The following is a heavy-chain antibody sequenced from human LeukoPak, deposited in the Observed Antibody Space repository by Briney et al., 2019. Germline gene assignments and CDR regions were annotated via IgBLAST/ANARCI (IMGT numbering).Heavy chain of an antibody. CDR3: ARRLAARPRIDY. J-gene: IGHJ4*02. D-gene: IGHD6-6*01. Sequence: SETLSLTCTVSGGSISSYYWSWIRQPPGKGLEWIGEINHSGSTNYNPSLKSRVTISVDTSKNQFSLKLSSVTAADTAVYYCARRLAARPRIDYWGQGTLVTVSS. CDR2: INHSGST. CDR1: GGSISSYY. V-gene: IGHV4-34*01.